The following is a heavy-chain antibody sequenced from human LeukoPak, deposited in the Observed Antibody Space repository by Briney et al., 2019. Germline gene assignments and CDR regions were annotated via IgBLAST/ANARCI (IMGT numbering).Heavy chain of an antibody. J-gene: IGHJ5*02. CDR3: ARHILRFLEWTSNWFDP. CDR2: LYYDGRT. V-gene: IGHV4-39*01. D-gene: IGHD3-3*01. Sequence: ASETLSLTCTVFGDSVSSSNYYWAWFRQPPGKGLDWIGSLYYDGRTYYSPSLESRVTVSVDTSKNQFSLKLSSVTAADTAVYYCARHILRFLEWTSNWFDPWGQGTLVTVSS. CDR1: GDSVSSSNYY.